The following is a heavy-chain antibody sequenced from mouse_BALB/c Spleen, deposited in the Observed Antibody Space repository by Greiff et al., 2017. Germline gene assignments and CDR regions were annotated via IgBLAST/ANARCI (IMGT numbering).Heavy chain of an antibody. V-gene: IGHV14-3*02. CDR3: ARKDTTVVARDYFDY. CDR1: GFNIKDTY. D-gene: IGHD1-1*01. Sequence: VQLQQSGAELVKPGASVKLSCTASGFNIKDTYMHWVKQRPEQGLEWIGRIDPANGNTKYDPKFQGKATITADTSSNTAYLQLSSLTSEDTAVYYCARKDTTVVARDYFDYWGQGTTLTVSS. CDR2: IDPANGNT. J-gene: IGHJ2*01.